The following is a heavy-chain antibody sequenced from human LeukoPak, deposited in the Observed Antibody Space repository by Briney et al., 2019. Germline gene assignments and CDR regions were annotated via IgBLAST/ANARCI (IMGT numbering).Heavy chain of an antibody. CDR1: GYSFPSYW. CDR2: IYPGDSDS. D-gene: IGHD1-26*01. CDR3: ARVRSGDYSEDAFDI. V-gene: IGHV5-51*01. J-gene: IGHJ3*02. Sequence: GESLKISCQASGYSFPSYWIGWVRQMSGKGLEWVGVIYPGDSDSRYSASFQGQVTISADKSIRTAYLQWSSLKASDTAMYYCARVRSGDYSEDAFDIWGQGTMVTVSS.